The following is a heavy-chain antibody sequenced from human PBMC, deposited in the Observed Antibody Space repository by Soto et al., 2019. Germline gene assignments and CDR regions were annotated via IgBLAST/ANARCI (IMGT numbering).Heavy chain of an antibody. J-gene: IGHJ4*02. D-gene: IGHD3-22*01. CDR2: IIPAFGTA. Sequence: QVQLVQSGAEVKKPGSSVKVSCTASGGSFSSYAVNWVRQAPGQGLEWMGGIIPAFGTAKYAQKFQGRVTITADESTSTGYMELTSLRSEDTAVYYCARGASHYYGSSGYQSYFDYWGQGTLVTVSS. V-gene: IGHV1-69*01. CDR3: ARGASHYYGSSGYQSYFDY. CDR1: GGSFSSYA.